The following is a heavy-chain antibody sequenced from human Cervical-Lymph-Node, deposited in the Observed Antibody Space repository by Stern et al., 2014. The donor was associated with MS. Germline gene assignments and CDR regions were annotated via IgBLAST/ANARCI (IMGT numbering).Heavy chain of an antibody. D-gene: IGHD5-18*01. CDR1: GFTFSSYS. CDR3: ARVRYSYGFLDY. V-gene: IGHV3-48*01. CDR2: ISSGSSPI. J-gene: IGHJ4*02. Sequence: EDQLVESGGGLVQPGGSLRLSCAASGFTFSSYSMTWVRQAPGKGLEWVSYISSGSSPIYYADSVKGRFTISRDNANNSLYLQMNSLRAEDTAVYYCARVRYSYGFLDYWGQGALVAVSS.